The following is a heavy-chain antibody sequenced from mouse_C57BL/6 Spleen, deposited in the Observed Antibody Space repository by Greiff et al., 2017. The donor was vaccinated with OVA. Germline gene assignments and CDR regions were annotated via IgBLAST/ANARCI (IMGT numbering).Heavy chain of an antibody. V-gene: IGHV1-55*01. D-gene: IGHD1-1*01. CDR3: AREGTTVVFDY. CDR2: IYPGSGST. J-gene: IGHJ2*01. Sequence: QVQLQQPGAELVKPGASVKMSCKASGYTFTSYWITWVKQRPGQGLEWIGDIYPGSGSTNYNEKFKSKATLTADTPSSTAYMQPSSLTSEDSAVYYCAREGTTVVFDYWGQGTTLTVSS. CDR1: GYTFTSYW.